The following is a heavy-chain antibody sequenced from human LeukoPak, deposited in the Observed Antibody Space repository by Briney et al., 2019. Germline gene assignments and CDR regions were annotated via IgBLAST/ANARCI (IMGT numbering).Heavy chain of an antibody. J-gene: IGHJ6*03. Sequence: PSETLSLTCTVSGGSISSGSYYWSWIRQPAGKGLEWIGRIYTSGSTNYNPSLKSRVTMSVDTSKNQFSLKLSSVTAADTAVYYCARDSLYYDILTGIYYYYMDVWGKGTTVTISS. CDR1: GGSISSGSYY. V-gene: IGHV4-61*02. CDR2: IYTSGST. D-gene: IGHD3-9*01. CDR3: ARDSLYYDILTGIYYYYMDV.